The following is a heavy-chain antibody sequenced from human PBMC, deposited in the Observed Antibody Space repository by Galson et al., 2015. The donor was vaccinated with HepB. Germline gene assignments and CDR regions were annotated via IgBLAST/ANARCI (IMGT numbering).Heavy chain of an antibody. CDR2: IYWDDDK. CDR3: AHFSLFYDYLWGSYRSHATDY. D-gene: IGHD3-16*02. V-gene: IGHV2-5*02. J-gene: IGHJ4*02. CDR1: GFSLSTSGVG. Sequence: PALVKPTQTLTLTCTFSGFSLSTSGVGVGWIRQPPGKALEWLTLIYWDDDKRYSPSLKSRLTITKDTSKNQVVLTMTNMDPVDTATYYCAHFSLFYDYLWGSYRSHATDYWGQGTLVTVSS.